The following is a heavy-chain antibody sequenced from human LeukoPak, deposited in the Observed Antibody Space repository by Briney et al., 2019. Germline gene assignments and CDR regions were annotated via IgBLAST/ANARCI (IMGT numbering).Heavy chain of an antibody. J-gene: IGHJ5*02. CDR3: APRKAQYYYDSSGYRGYNWFDP. V-gene: IGHV2-5*01. Sequence: SGPTLVKPTQTLTLTCTFSGFSLGTRGVGVGWIRQPPGKALEWLALIYWNDDKRYSPSLKSRLTITKDTSKNQVVLTMTNMDPVDTATYYCAPRKAQYYYDSSGYRGYNWFDPWGQGTLVTVSS. D-gene: IGHD3-22*01. CDR2: IYWNDDK. CDR1: GFSLGTRGVG.